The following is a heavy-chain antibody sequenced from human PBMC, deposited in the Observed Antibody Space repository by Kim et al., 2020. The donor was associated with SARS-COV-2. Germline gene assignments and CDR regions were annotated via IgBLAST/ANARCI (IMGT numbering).Heavy chain of an antibody. J-gene: IGHJ3*02. CDR3: AREGPTNAFDI. V-gene: IGHV4-4*07. D-gene: IGHD1-26*01. CDR1: GGSISSYY. CDR2: IYTTGST. Sequence: SETLSLTCTVSGGSISSYYWNWIRQPAGKGLEWIGRIYTTGSTNYNPSLRSRVTMSVDTSKNQFSLKLRSVTAADTAVYYCAREGPTNAFDIWGQGTMVTVSS.